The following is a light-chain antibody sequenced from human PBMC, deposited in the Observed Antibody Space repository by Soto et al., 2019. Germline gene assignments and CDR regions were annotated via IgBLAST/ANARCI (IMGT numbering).Light chain of an antibody. CDR2: GAS. CDR3: QQYGSSPAT. V-gene: IGKV3-20*01. CDR1: QSVSNNY. Sequence: EIVLTQSPGTLSLSPGERATLSCRASQSVSNNYLAWYQQKPGQAPRLLIYGASNRATGIPDRFSGSGSGTYFTLTISILEPEDFAVYYCQQYGSSPATFGQGTNLEIK. J-gene: IGKJ2*01.